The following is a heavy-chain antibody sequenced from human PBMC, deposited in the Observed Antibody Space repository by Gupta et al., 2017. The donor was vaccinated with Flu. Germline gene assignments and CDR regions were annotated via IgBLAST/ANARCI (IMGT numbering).Heavy chain of an antibody. Sequence: QAPGKGLEWVSSISYDNYIYYVDSVKGRFTISRDNAKDSLYLQMNSLRPEDTAVYYCARARPVYGGYSYSFDYWGQGTLVTVSS. J-gene: IGHJ4*02. CDR3: ARARPVYGGYSYSFDY. CDR2: ISYDNYI. D-gene: IGHD4-17*01. V-gene: IGHV3-21*06.